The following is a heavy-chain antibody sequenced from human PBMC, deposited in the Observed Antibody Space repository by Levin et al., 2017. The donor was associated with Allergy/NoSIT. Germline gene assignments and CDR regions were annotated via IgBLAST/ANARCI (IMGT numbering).Heavy chain of an antibody. J-gene: IGHJ4*02. Sequence: GGSLRLSCAASGFTFSSYNMHWVRQAPGKGLEWVSYISSGSITIYYADSVKGRFTISRDNAKKSLYLQMNSLRAEDTAVYYCARGSNYGYGNWGQGTLVTVSS. CDR3: ARGSNYGYGN. CDR1: GFTFSSYN. V-gene: IGHV3-48*01. D-gene: IGHD5-18*01. CDR2: ISSGSITI.